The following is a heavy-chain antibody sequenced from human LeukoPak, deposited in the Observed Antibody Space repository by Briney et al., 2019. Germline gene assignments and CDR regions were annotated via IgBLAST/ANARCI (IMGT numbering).Heavy chain of an antibody. Sequence: GSLRLSCAASGFTFSSYWMHWVRQAPGKGLVWVSRINTDGSTTSYADSVKGRFTISRDNAKNTLYLQMNSLRAEDTAVYYCARSRIGSYGGLDYWGQGTLVTVSS. D-gene: IGHD1-26*01. J-gene: IGHJ4*02. CDR1: GFTFSSYW. V-gene: IGHV3-74*01. CDR2: INTDGSTT. CDR3: ARSRIGSYGGLDY.